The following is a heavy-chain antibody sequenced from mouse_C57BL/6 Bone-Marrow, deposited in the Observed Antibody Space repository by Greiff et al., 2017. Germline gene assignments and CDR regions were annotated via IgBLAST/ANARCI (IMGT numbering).Heavy chain of an antibody. Sequence: VQLKESGAELARPGASVKLSCKASGYTFTSYGISWVKQRTGQGLEWIGEIYPRSGNTYYNEKFKGKATLTADKSSSTAYMELRSLTSEDSAVYFCARATVVPFDYWGQGTTLTVSS. CDR3: ARATVVPFDY. CDR1: GYTFTSYG. D-gene: IGHD1-1*01. CDR2: IYPRSGNT. J-gene: IGHJ2*01. V-gene: IGHV1-81*01.